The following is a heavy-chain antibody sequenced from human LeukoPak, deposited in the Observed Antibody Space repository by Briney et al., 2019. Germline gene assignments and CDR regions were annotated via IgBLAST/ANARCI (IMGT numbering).Heavy chain of an antibody. J-gene: IGHJ1*01. CDR2: FDPEDGER. CDR1: GYTFTGYY. CDR3: ATGGGSGPYFQE. Sequence: ASVKVSCKASGYTFTGYYMHWVRQAPGKGLEWMGGFDPEDGERIYAQKFQGRVTMTEDTSTDTAYMELSSLRSEDTAVYYCATGGGSGPYFQEWGQGTLVTVSS. D-gene: IGHD3-3*01. V-gene: IGHV1-24*01.